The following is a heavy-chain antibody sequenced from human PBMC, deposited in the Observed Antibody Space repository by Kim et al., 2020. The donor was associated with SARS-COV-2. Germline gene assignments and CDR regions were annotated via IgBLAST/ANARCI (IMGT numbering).Heavy chain of an antibody. CDR2: IYRGGNT. V-gene: IGHV3-66*02. J-gene: IGHJ4*02. D-gene: IGHD5-18*01. CDR3: ARRIPTCCDLDY. CDR1: GFTVSSSY. Sequence: GGSLRLSCDASGFTVSSSYMNWGRQAPGKGLEWVSIIYRGGNTYYADSVKGRFTISRDNSKNTLFLRMNSLRAEDTAVYYCARRIPTCCDLDYWGQGTLVTVSS.